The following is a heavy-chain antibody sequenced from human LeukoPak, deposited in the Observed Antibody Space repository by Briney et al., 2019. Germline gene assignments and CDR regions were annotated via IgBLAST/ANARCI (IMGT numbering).Heavy chain of an antibody. CDR2: ISHSGST. CDR1: GGSISSGGYY. CDR3: ARDSESGNEAFDI. Sequence: SETLSLTCTVSGGSISSGGYYWSWIRQHPGTGLEWIGYISHSGSTYYNTSLQSRVIISVDTSKNQFSLKLSSVTAADTAIYYCARDSESGNEAFDIWGQGTRVTVPP. D-gene: IGHD3-10*01. J-gene: IGHJ3*02. V-gene: IGHV4-31*03.